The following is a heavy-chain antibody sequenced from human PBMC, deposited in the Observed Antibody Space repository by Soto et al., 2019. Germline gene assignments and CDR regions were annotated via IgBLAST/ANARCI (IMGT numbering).Heavy chain of an antibody. CDR2: IYYTGST. CDR1: GGSVSSSRYY. J-gene: IGHJ4*02. D-gene: IGHD1-26*01. Sequence: SETLSLTCSVSGGSVSSSRYYWDWIRQPPGKGLEWIGNIYYTGSTYYNPSVKSRVTISVDTSKNQFSLKLSSVTAADTAVYYCARAGPRDGWELLFDYWGQGTLVTVSS. V-gene: IGHV4-39*07. CDR3: ARAGPRDGWELLFDY.